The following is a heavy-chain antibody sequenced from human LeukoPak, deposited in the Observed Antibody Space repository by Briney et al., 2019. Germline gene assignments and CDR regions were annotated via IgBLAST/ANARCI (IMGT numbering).Heavy chain of an antibody. D-gene: IGHD1-26*01. V-gene: IGHV1-2*02. Sequence: ASVKVSCKPSGYTLTGYFMHWVRQAPGQGLEWMGWINPNNGDTKYAQKFQGRVTMTRDTSINTAYMDLSRLTSDDTAVYFCAREKWELRDLDYWGQGTLVTVSS. J-gene: IGHJ4*02. CDR2: INPNNGDT. CDR1: GYTLTGYF. CDR3: AREKWELRDLDY.